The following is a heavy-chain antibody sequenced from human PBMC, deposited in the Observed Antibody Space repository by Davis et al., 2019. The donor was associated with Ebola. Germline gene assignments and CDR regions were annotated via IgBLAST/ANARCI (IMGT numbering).Heavy chain of an antibody. CDR3: ARGCGRLRSLCDAFDI. CDR2: IRSKANSYAT. Sequence: PGGSLRLSCAASGFTFSGSAMHWVRQASGKGLEWVGRIRSKANSYATAYAASVKGRFTISRDDSKNTAYLQMNSLKTEDTAVYYCARGCGRLRSLCDAFDIWGQGTMVTVSS. D-gene: IGHD2-15*01. V-gene: IGHV3-73*01. CDR1: GFTFSGSA. J-gene: IGHJ3*02.